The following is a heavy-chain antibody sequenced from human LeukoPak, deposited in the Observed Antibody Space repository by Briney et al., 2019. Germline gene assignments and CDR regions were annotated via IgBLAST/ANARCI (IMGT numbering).Heavy chain of an antibody. CDR2: IYYSGST. D-gene: IGHD6-19*01. J-gene: IGHJ4*02. CDR1: GGSISSYY. CDR3: ARGLQWLGYFDY. Sequence: SETLSLTCTVSGGSISSYYWSWIRQPPGKGLEWIGYIYYSGSTNYNPSLKSLVTISVDTSKNQFSLKLSSVTAADTAVYYCARGLQWLGYFDYWGQGTLVTVSS. V-gene: IGHV4-59*01.